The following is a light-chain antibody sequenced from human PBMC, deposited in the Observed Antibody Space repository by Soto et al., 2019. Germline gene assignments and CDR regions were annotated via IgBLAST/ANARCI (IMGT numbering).Light chain of an antibody. J-gene: IGKJ3*01. Sequence: EIVMTQSPLSLPVTPGEPASISCKSSQSLLHSNGYNYLDWYLQKPGQSPQLLIYSGSNRASGVPDRFCGSGSGTDFTLKISRVAAEDDAVYYCMQVLQAPFTFGPGTTVDIK. CDR2: SGS. V-gene: IGKV2-28*01. CDR1: QSLLHSNGYNY. CDR3: MQVLQAPFT.